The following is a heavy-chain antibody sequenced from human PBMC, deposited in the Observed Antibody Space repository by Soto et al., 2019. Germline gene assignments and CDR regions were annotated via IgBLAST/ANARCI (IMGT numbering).Heavy chain of an antibody. V-gene: IGHV3-30*18. CDR2: ISYDGSNK. CDR3: AKGIRGYDFWSGYRYTYYYYGMDV. Sequence: VAVISYDGSNKYYADSVKGRFTISRDNSKNTLYLQMNSLRAEDTAVYYCAKGIRGYDFWSGYRYTYYYYGMDVWGQGTTVTVSS. J-gene: IGHJ6*02. D-gene: IGHD3-3*01.